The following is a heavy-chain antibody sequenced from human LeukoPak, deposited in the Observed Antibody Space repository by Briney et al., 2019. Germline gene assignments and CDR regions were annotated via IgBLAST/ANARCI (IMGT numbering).Heavy chain of an antibody. CDR1: GYTFTSYG. CDR2: ISAYNGNT. J-gene: IGHJ2*01. V-gene: IGHV1-18*01. D-gene: IGHD6-13*01. CDR3: ARDPHQYSSSWYRTYWYFDL. Sequence: ASVKVSCKASGYTFTSYGISWVRQAPGQGLEWMGWISAYNGNTNYAQKLQGRVTMTTDTSTSTAYVELRSLRSDDTAVYYCARDPHQYSSSWYRTYWYFDLWGRGTLVTVSS.